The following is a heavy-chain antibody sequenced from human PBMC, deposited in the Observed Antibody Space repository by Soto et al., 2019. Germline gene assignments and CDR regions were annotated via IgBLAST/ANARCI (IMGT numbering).Heavy chain of an antibody. CDR1: GFTFRSHA. CDR3: VRDRAINLPVGVTDE. D-gene: IGHD1-26*01. Sequence: QVQLVESGGDVVQPGGSLRLSCAASGFTFRSHAMHWVRQIPGEGLEWVSAVSYDGSYKVYGDSVKGRFTISRDNSENTLSLQMNSLRAEDTAVYYCVRDRAINLPVGVTDEWGQGTLVTVSS. J-gene: IGHJ4*02. V-gene: IGHV3-30-3*01. CDR2: VSYDGSYK.